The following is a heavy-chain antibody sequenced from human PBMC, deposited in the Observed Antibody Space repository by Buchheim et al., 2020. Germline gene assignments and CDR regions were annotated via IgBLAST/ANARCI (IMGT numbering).Heavy chain of an antibody. V-gene: IGHV3-33*01. CDR2: TWYDGSNK. CDR3: ARPMNNRGSPHY. D-gene: IGHD3-10*01. Sequence: QVQLVESGGGVVQPGTSLRLSCAASGFTFSNYAMHWVRQAPGKGLEWVAVTWYDGSNKAYADSVKGRFTISRDNSKNKLYLQMNSLRAEDTAVYYCARPMNNRGSPHYWGQGTL. J-gene: IGHJ4*02. CDR1: GFTFSNYA.